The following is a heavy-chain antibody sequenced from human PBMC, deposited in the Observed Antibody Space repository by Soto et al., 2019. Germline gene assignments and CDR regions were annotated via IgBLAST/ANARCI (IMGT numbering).Heavy chain of an antibody. Sequence: SETLSLTCTVSGASITGSSYWSWIRQPAGKGLEWIGRFSLSGTTNYNPSLRGRVTMSADVSKNQFSLRLTSVTAADTALYYCARGMTPLGAPAWYYFDSWGQGTLVTVSS. J-gene: IGHJ4*02. CDR1: GASITGSSY. D-gene: IGHD2-15*01. CDR3: ARGMTPLGAPAWYYFDS. CDR2: FSLSGTT. V-gene: IGHV4-4*07.